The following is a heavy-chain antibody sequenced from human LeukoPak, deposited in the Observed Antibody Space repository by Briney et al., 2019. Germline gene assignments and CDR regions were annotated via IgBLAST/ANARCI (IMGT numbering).Heavy chain of an antibody. CDR1: GFTFSNYE. CDR2: IASSGRTI. Sequence: GGSLRLSCSASGFTFSNYEMNWVRQAPGKGLEWVSYIASSGRTIYYADSVKGRFTISRDSAKSTLYLQMNSLRAEDTAVYYCARTASYSGNYYGYFQQLGQGSLVTVSS. V-gene: IGHV3-48*03. D-gene: IGHD1-26*01. J-gene: IGHJ1*01. CDR3: ARTASYSGNYYGYFQQ.